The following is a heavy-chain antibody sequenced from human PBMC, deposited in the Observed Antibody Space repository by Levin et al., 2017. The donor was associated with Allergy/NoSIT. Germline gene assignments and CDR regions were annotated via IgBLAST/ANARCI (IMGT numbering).Heavy chain of an antibody. CDR1: GFTFSSYW. CDR3: ARVPNSSGWYGAY. V-gene: IGHV3-74*01. CDR2: INSDGSST. Sequence: TGGSLRLSCAASGFTFSSYWMHWVRQAPGKGLVCVSRINSDGSSTFYADSVKGRFTISRDNAKNTLYLQMNSLRAEDTAVYFCARVPNSSGWYGAYWGQGTLLTVSS. D-gene: IGHD6-19*01. J-gene: IGHJ4*02.